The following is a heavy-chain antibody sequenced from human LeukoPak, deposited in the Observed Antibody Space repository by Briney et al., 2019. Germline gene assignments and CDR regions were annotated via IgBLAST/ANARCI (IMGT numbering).Heavy chain of an antibody. CDR3: ARDRGFSYGIDF. CDR1: GFTFSTYW. CDR2: INSDGSSA. V-gene: IGHV3-74*01. Sequence: GGSLRLSCEASGFTFSTYWMHWVRQAPGKGLLWVSRINSDGSSATYADSVKGRFNISRDNAKKSLFLQVSSLRGEDTAVYYCARDRGFSYGIDFWGQGTLVTVSS. D-gene: IGHD5-18*01. J-gene: IGHJ4*02.